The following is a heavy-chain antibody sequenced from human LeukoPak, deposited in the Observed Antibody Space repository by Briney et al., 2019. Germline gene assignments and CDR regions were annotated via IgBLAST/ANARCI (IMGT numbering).Heavy chain of an antibody. CDR1: GFTFSSYA. V-gene: IGHV3-23*01. J-gene: IGHJ4*02. CDR3: TRVGYIDEGIDY. CDR2: ISGSGGST. D-gene: IGHD5-24*01. Sequence: GGSLRLSCAASGFTFSSYAMSWVRQAPGKGLEWVSAISGSGGSTYYADSVKGRFTISRDNAKNSLYLQMDSLRAEDTAIYYCTRVGYIDEGIDYWGQGTLVTVSS.